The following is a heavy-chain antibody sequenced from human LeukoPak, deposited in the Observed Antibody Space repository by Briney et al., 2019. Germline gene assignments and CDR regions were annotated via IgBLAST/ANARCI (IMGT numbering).Heavy chain of an antibody. CDR2: ISYDGSNK. Sequence: GGSLRLSCAASGFTFSSYAMHWVRQAPGKGLEWVAVISYDGSNKYYADSVKGRFTISRDNSKNTLYLQMNSLRAEDTAVYYCARGPEIRGYSYALGYWGQGTLVTVSS. V-gene: IGHV3-30*04. J-gene: IGHJ4*02. CDR3: ARGPEIRGYSYALGY. D-gene: IGHD5-18*01. CDR1: GFTFSSYA.